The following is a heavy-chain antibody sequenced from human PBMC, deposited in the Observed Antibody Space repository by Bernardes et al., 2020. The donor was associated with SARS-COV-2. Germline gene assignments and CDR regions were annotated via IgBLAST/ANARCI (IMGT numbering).Heavy chain of an antibody. Sequence: GGSLSLSCAASGFYLNSYGMNWVRQAPGKGLEWISYINTGSTSIHYADSVKGRFTISRDTAKNSLHLQMNSLSPEDTAVYYCARPRNHYGMDVWGQGTTVTVSS. CDR3: ARPRNHYGMDV. CDR1: GFYLNSYG. CDR2: INTGSTSI. J-gene: IGHJ6*02. V-gene: IGHV3-48*01.